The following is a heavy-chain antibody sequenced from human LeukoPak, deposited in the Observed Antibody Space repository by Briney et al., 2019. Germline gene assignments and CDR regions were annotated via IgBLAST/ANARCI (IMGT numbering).Heavy chain of an antibody. Sequence: GGSLRLSCAASGFTFSSYAMSWVRQAPGKGLEWVSGISDGGYSTYYADSVKGRFTISRDNSKNTLYLQMNSLRAEDTAVYYCAKILSGSGWYWFDPWGQGTLVTVSS. D-gene: IGHD6-19*01. CDR3: AKILSGSGWYWFDP. J-gene: IGHJ5*02. CDR2: ISDGGYST. CDR1: GFTFSSYA. V-gene: IGHV3-23*01.